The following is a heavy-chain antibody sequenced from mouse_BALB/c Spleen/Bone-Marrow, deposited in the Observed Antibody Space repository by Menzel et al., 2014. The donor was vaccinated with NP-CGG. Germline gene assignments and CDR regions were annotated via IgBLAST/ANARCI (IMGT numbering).Heavy chain of an antibody. CDR2: INTNGGDT. D-gene: IGHD2-4*01. J-gene: IGHJ3*01. Sequence: EVQVVESGGGLAQPGGSLKLSCAASGFTFSSYGMSWVRQTPDKRLEFVATINTNGGDTYYPDSVRGRFTISRDNAKNTLYLQMSSLKSEDTAMYYCARGGDYVSWFAYWGQGTLVTVSA. V-gene: IGHV5-6-3*01. CDR1: GFTFSSYG. CDR3: ARGGDYVSWFAY.